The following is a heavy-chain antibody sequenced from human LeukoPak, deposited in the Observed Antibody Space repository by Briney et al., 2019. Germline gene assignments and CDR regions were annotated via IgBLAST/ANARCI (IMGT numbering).Heavy chain of an antibody. V-gene: IGHV3-23*01. J-gene: IGHJ4*02. Sequence: GGSLRLSCAASGFTFSSYAMSWVRQAPGKGLEWVSAISGSGGSTYYADSVKGRFTISRDNSKNTLYLQMNSLRAEDTAVYYSAKDRKLITMISLSYWGQGTLVTVSS. CDR1: GFTFSSYA. CDR2: ISGSGGST. CDR3: AKDRKLITMISLSY. D-gene: IGHD3-22*01.